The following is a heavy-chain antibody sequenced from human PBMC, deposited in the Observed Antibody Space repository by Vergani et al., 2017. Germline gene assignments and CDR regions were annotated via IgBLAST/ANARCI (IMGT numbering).Heavy chain of an antibody. CDR1: GFTFSSYA. J-gene: IGHJ6*02. CDR3: ARDLSYGDYPYYYYYGMDV. CDR2: IWYDGSNK. D-gene: IGHD4-17*01. Sequence: VQLLESGGGLVQPGGSLRLSCAASGFTFSSYAMSWVRQAPGKGLEWVAVIWYDGSNKYYADSVKGRFTISRDNSKNTLYLQMNSLRAEDTAVYYCARDLSYGDYPYYYYYGMDVWGQGTTVTVSS. V-gene: IGHV3-33*08.